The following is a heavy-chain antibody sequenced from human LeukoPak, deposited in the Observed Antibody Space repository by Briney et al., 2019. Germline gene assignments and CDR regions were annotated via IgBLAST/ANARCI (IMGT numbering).Heavy chain of an antibody. Sequence: ASVTVSFKASGYTFTGYYMHWVRQAPGQGLEWMGWINPNSGGTNYAQKFQGRVTMTRDTSISTAYMEPSRLRSDDTAVYYCARAMITFGGAVLNAFDIWGQGTMVTVSS. J-gene: IGHJ3*02. V-gene: IGHV1-2*02. CDR3: ARAMITFGGAVLNAFDI. CDR1: GYTFTGYY. D-gene: IGHD3-16*01. CDR2: INPNSGGT.